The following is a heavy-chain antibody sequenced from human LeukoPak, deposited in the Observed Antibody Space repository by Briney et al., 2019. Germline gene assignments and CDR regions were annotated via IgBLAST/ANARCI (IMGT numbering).Heavy chain of an antibody. D-gene: IGHD3-22*01. CDR1: GYTFTSYA. CDR3: ARTGSSGYYYVDYYYGMDV. V-gene: IGHV1-3*01. Sequence: GASVKVSFKASGYTFTSYAMHWVRQAPGQRLEWMGWINAGNGNTKYSQKFQGRVTITRDTSASTAYMELSSLRSEDTAVYYSARTGSSGYYYVDYYYGMDVWGQGTTVTVSS. CDR2: INAGNGNT. J-gene: IGHJ6*02.